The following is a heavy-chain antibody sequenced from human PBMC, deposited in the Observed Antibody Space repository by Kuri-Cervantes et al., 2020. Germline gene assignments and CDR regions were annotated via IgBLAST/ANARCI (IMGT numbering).Heavy chain of an antibody. V-gene: IGHV3-11*04. CDR1: GFTFSDYY. J-gene: IGHJ2*01. CDR2: ISGRDSTI. CDR3: ARDGGYSYGPGWYFDL. Sequence: GGSLRLSCAASGFTFSDYYVSWIRQAPGKGLEWVSYISGRDSTIHYADSVKGRFTVSRDNAKNSLYLQMNSLRAEDTAVYYCARDGGYSYGPGWYFDLWGRGTLVTVSS. D-gene: IGHD5-18*01.